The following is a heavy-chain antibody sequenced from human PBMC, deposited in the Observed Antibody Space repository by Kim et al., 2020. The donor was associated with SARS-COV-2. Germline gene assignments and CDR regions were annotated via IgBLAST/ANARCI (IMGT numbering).Heavy chain of an antibody. CDR2: IYYSGST. J-gene: IGHJ6*02. V-gene: IGHV4-39*07. D-gene: IGHD6-13*01. CDR3: ARDCLGGSWGRYYYYGMDV. CDR1: GGSISSSSYY. Sequence: SETLSLTCTVSGGSISSSSYYWGWLRQPPGKGLEWIGSIYYSGSTYYNPSLKSRVTISVDTSKNQFSLKLSSVTAADTAGYYCARDCLGGSWGRYYYYGMDVWGQGTTVTVSS.